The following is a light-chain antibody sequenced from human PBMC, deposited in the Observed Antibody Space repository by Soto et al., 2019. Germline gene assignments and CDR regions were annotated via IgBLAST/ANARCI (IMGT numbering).Light chain of an antibody. V-gene: IGKV3-11*01. Sequence: EVVLTQSPVTLSLSPGERATLSCRASQSVSRYLAWYQQKPGQAPRLLIYDVSTRATGIPARFSGSGSGTDFTLTITSLEPEDFAVYSCQQRSDWPITFGQGTRLEIK. CDR1: QSVSRY. CDR3: QQRSDWPIT. J-gene: IGKJ5*01. CDR2: DVS.